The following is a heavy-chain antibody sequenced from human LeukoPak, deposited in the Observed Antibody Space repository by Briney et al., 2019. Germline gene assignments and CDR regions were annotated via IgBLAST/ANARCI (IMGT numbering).Heavy chain of an antibody. J-gene: IGHJ4*02. CDR2: VTPSSDST. Sequence: ASVKVSCKASGYTFTTFYIYWVRQAPGQGLEWMGVVTPSSDSTRYTQKFQGRVTMTRDTSTSTVYMELNSLRSEDTAVYYCARGAYYHDSSDYQGLLYWGQGTLVTVSS. D-gene: IGHD3-22*01. CDR3: ARGAYYHDSSDYQGLLY. CDR1: GYTFTTFY. V-gene: IGHV1-46*01.